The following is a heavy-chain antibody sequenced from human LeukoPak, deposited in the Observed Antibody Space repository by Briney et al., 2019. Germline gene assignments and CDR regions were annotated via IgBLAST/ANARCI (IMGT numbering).Heavy chain of an antibody. J-gene: IGHJ5*02. CDR1: GYTFTSYG. Sequence: GASVKVSCKASGYTFTSYGISWVRQAPSQEREWMGWISAYNGNRNYAQKLQGRVTMTTDTSTSTAYMELRSLRSDDTAVYYCARSPEDRGRYWFDPWGQGTLVTVSS. V-gene: IGHV1-18*01. D-gene: IGHD3-16*01. CDR3: ARSPEDRGRYWFDP. CDR2: ISAYNGNR.